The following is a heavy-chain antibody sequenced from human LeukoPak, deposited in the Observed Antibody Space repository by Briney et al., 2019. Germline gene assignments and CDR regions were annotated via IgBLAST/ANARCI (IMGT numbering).Heavy chain of an antibody. CDR3: ARVDGSPDC. CDR2: INLNSGNT. CDR1: GYTFTRYD. V-gene: IGHV1-8*03. J-gene: IGHJ4*02. D-gene: IGHD2-15*01. Sequence: ASVKVSCTASGYTFTRYDINWVRQATGQGLEWMGWINLNSGNTGYAQKFQGRVTITRDTSIRTAYMEVSSLRSEDTAVYYCARVDGSPDCWGQGTLLTVSS.